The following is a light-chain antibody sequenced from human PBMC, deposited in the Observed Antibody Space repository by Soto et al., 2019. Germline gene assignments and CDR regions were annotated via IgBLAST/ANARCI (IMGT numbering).Light chain of an antibody. CDR1: QSISSY. Sequence: EIVMTQSPATLSVSPGARAPLSCRARQSISSYLAWYQQRPGQSPRLLIYDISDRATGIPARFSGSGSGTDFTLTISSLEPDDFAVYFCQQRSNWPPEVTFGQGTRLEIK. CDR2: DIS. CDR3: QQRSNWPPEVT. J-gene: IGKJ5*01. V-gene: IGKV3-11*01.